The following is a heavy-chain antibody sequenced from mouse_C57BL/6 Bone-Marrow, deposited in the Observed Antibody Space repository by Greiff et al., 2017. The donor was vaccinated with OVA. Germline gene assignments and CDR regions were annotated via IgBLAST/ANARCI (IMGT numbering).Heavy chain of an antibody. Sequence: VMLVESGPGLVAPSQSLSITCTVSGFSLTSYAISWVRQPPGKGLEWLGVIWTGGGTNYNSALKSRLSISKDNSKSQVFLKMNSLQTDDTARYYCARNYAVEWYYFDYWGQGTTLTVSS. CDR2: IWTGGGT. V-gene: IGHV2-9-1*01. CDR3: ARNYAVEWYYFDY. CDR1: GFSLTSYA. D-gene: IGHD1-3*01. J-gene: IGHJ2*01.